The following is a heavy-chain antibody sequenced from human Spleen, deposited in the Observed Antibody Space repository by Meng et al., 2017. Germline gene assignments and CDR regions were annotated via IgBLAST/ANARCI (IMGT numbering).Heavy chain of an antibody. Sequence: VKVSCKASGGTFSSYAISWVRQAPGQGLEWMGGINGVFGTTNYAQKFQGRVTITTDESTSTVYMELSSLRSEDTAVYYCARDLGGDYGGSSLYSAFDIWGQGTMVTVSS. CDR3: ARDLGGDYGGSSLYSAFDI. V-gene: IGHV1-69*13. CDR2: INGVFGTT. D-gene: IGHD4-23*01. J-gene: IGHJ3*02. CDR1: GGTFSSYA.